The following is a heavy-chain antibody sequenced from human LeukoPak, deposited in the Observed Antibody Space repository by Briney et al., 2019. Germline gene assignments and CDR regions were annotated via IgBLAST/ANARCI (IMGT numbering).Heavy chain of an antibody. CDR2: IYSGGST. CDR3: ARGYSGSYNDY. V-gene: IGHV3-66*01. J-gene: IGHJ4*02. CDR1: GFTVSSCY. Sequence: GGSLRLSCAASGFTVSSCYMNWVRQAPGKGLEWVSVIYSGGSTYYADSVKGRFTISRDISKNTLYFQMNSLRAEDTAVYYCARGYSGSYNDYWGQGTLLTVSS. D-gene: IGHD1-26*01.